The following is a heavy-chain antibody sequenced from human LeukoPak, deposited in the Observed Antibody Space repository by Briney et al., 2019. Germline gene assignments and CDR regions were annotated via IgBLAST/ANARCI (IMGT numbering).Heavy chain of an antibody. Sequence: KPSETLSLTCSVSGGSISSSRSYWAWIRQPPGKGLEWIGTIYYSGNTYYNPSLKSRVTISVDTSKNQFSLRLTSVTAADTAVYYCARHSNFDLKYRFFDPWGQGTLVTVSS. CDR3: ARHSNFDLKYRFFDP. D-gene: IGHD3-9*01. J-gene: IGHJ5*02. CDR2: IYYSGNT. CDR1: GGSISSSRSY. V-gene: IGHV4-39*01.